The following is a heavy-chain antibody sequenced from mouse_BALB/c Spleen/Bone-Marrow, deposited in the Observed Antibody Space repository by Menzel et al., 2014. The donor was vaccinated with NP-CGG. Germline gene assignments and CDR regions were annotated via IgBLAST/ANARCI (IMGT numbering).Heavy chain of an antibody. Sequence: VQLQPSGPELVKPGASVKISCKASGYTFTDYNMHWVKQSHGKSLEWIGYIYPNNGGTGYNQKFKNKATLTEDNSSSTAYMELRSLTSEDSAVYYCAREIITLYYYTMDYWGQGTSVTVSS. CDR3: AREIITLYYYTMDY. V-gene: IGHV1S29*02. J-gene: IGHJ4*01. CDR1: GYTFTDYN. CDR2: IYPNNGGT. D-gene: IGHD1-2*01.